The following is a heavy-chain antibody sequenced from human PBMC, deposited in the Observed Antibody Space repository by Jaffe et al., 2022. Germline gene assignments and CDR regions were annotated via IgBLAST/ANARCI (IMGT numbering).Heavy chain of an antibody. CDR3: ARGHNWNYGWGAGHYYYYMDV. V-gene: IGHV3-21*01. J-gene: IGHJ6*03. Sequence: EVQLVESGGGLVKPGGSLRLSCAASGFTFSSYSMNWVRQAPGKGLEWVSSISSSSSYIYYADSVKGRFTISRDNAKNSLYLQMNSLRAEDTAVYYCARGHNWNYGWGAGHYYYYMDVWGKGTTVTVSS. CDR1: GFTFSSYS. D-gene: IGHD1-7*01. CDR2: ISSSSSYI.